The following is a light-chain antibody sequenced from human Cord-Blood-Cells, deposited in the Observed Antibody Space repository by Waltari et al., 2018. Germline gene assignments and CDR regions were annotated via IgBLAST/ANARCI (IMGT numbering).Light chain of an antibody. CDR1: QSVSSY. CDR2: DAS. J-gene: IGKJ3*01. CDR3: QQRSNWPFT. V-gene: IGKV3-11*01. Sequence: EIVLTQSPATLSLSPGERATLSCTASQSVSSYLAWYQQKPGQAPRLLIYDASNRATGIPARFSGSGSGTDFTLTISSLEPEDFAVYYCQQRSNWPFTFVPGTKVDIK.